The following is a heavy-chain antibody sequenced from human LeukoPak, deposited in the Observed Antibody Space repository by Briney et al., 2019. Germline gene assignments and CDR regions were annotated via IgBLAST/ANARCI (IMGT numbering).Heavy chain of an antibody. V-gene: IGHV4-39*07. CDR3: ARYYRAEYFQH. CDR1: GGSISSSSYY. J-gene: IGHJ1*01. CDR2: IYYSGST. Sequence: PSETLSLTCTVSGGSISSSSYYWGWIRQPPGKGLEWIGSIYYSGSTYYNPSLKSRVTISVDTSKNQFSLKLSSVTAADTAVYYCARYYRAEYFQHWGQGTLVTVSS. D-gene: IGHD3-10*01.